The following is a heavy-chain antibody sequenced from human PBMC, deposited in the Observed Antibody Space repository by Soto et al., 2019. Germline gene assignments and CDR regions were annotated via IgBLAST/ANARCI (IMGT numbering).Heavy chain of an antibody. CDR3: ARNLGISFRPRHFDT. V-gene: IGHV1-46*03. CDR1: GYTFTDYY. CDR2: IDPSGTSP. Sequence: GASVKVSCKASGYTFTDYYMHWVRQAPGQGLEWMGRIDPSGTSPSYAQKFQGRVTMTRDTSTTTVYLEMSSLRSEDTAMYYCARNLGISFRPRHFDTWGQGTLVTVSS. D-gene: IGHD1-20*01. J-gene: IGHJ4*02.